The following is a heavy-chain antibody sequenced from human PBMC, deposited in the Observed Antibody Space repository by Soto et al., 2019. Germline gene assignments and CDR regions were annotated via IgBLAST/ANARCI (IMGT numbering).Heavy chain of an antibody. J-gene: IGHJ5*02. CDR2: IYWDDDK. CDR3: AHSTPESGLATFDP. CDR1: GFSLSTSGVA. D-gene: IGHD5-12*01. V-gene: IGHV2-5*02. Sequence: QITLKESGPTLVKPTQTLTLTCTFSGFSLSTSGVAVGWIRQPPGKALEWLALIYWDDDKRYSPTLKSRLIITYNTSKHKVVLTMTNMDPVDTATYYCAHSTPESGLATFDPWSQGTLVTVAS.